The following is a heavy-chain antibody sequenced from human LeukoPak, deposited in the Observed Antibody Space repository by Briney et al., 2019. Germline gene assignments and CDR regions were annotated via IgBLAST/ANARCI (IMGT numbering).Heavy chain of an antibody. CDR3: AKSVYHSGNY. CDR1: GFTFSSYA. Sequence: GGSLRLSCAASGFTFSSYAMSWVRQAPGKGLEWVSSISGGSTYYADSVKGRFTISRDNSKNTVSLQMNSLRAEDTAVYYCAKSVYHSGNYWGQGTLVTVSS. CDR2: ISGGST. D-gene: IGHD3-10*01. V-gene: IGHV3-23*01. J-gene: IGHJ4*02.